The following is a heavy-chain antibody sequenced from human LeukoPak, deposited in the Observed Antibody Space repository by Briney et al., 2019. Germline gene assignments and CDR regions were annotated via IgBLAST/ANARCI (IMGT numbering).Heavy chain of an antibody. D-gene: IGHD3-10*01. V-gene: IGHV4-4*07. J-gene: IGHJ4*02. CDR3: AKGVASLEH. Sequence: SETLSLTCTVSGGSISSYFWTWIRQPAGKGLEWIGRVYSSGSTNYNPSLKSRVTTSVDTSKNQFSLTMNFVTAADTAMYYCAKGVASLEHWGQGTLVTVSS. CDR2: VYSSGST. CDR1: GGSISSYF.